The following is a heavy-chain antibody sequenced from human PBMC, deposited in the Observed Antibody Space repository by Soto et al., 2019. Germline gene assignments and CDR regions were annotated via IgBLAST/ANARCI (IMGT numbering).Heavy chain of an antibody. CDR1: GFTFSSYE. Sequence: ESGGGLVQPGGSLRLSCAASGFTFSSYEMNWVRQAPGKGLEWVSYISSSGSTIYYADSVKGRFTISRDNAKNSLYLQMNSLRAEDTAVYYCARGLLGYDILTGYYPDRRWFDPWGQGTLVTVSS. D-gene: IGHD3-9*01. V-gene: IGHV3-48*03. CDR3: ARGLLGYDILTGYYPDRRWFDP. CDR2: ISSSGSTI. J-gene: IGHJ5*02.